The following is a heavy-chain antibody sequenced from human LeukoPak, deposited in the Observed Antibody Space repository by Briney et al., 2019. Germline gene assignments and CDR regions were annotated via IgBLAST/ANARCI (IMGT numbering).Heavy chain of an antibody. Sequence: PSETLSLTCAVYGGSFSGYYWSWIRQPPGKGLEWIGEINHSGSTNYNPSLKSRVTMSVDTSKNQFSLKLSSVTAADTAVYYCARRPSGNYYLDYWGQGTLVTVSS. CDR1: GGSFSGYY. CDR2: INHSGST. V-gene: IGHV4-34*01. J-gene: IGHJ4*02. D-gene: IGHD3-10*01. CDR3: ARRPSGNYYLDY.